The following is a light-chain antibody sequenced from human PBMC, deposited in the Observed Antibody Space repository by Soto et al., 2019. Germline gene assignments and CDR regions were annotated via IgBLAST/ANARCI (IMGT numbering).Light chain of an antibody. V-gene: IGKV3-11*01. CDR2: DAT. Sequence: EIVLTQSPATLSLSPGERATLSCRASQSVTWYLAWYQQKPGQAPRLLIYDATNRAPGIPARFSGSGAGTDFTLHLSSLEPEDFAVYYCQQRTNWLTFGGGTRVEI. CDR3: QQRTNWLT. CDR1: QSVTWY. J-gene: IGKJ4*01.